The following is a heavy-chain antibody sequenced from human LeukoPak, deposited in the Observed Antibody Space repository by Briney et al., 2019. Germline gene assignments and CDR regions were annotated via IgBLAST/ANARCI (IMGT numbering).Heavy chain of an antibody. Sequence: PSETLSLTCTVSGGSISSSSYYWGWIRQPPGKGLEWIGSIYYSGSTYHNPSLKSRVTISVDTSKNQFSLKLSSVTAADTAVYYCARPTNLGCTQIDIWGQGTMVTVSS. D-gene: IGHD2-8*01. CDR1: GGSISSSSYY. CDR3: ARPTNLGCTQIDI. J-gene: IGHJ3*02. V-gene: IGHV4-39*01. CDR2: IYYSGST.